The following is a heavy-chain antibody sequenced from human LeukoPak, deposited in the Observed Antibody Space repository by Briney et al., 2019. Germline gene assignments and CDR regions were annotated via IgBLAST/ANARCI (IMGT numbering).Heavy chain of an antibody. J-gene: IGHJ4*02. CDR2: ISGSGGST. CDR3: AKDPTMIVVVIPDY. D-gene: IGHD3-22*01. Sequence: GSLRLSCAASGFTFSSYAMSWVRQAPGKGLEWVSAISGSGGSTYYADSVKGRFTIPRDNSKNTLYLQMNSLRAEDTAVYYCAKDPTMIVVVIPDYWGQGTLVTVSS. V-gene: IGHV3-23*01. CDR1: GFTFSSYA.